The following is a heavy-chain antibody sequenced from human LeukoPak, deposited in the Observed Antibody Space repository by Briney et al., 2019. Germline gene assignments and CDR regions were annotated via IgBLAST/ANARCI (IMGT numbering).Heavy chain of an antibody. Sequence: GASVKVSCKASGYSXTSYYIHWVRQAPGQGLDSMGIINPGGGSTSYAQKFQDRVTMTRDTSTSTVYMELNSLRSEDTAVYYCARDTAMVTVYFDYWGQGTLVTVSS. D-gene: IGHD5-18*01. V-gene: IGHV1-46*01. CDR2: INPGGGST. J-gene: IGHJ4*02. CDR3: ARDTAMVTVYFDY. CDR1: GYSXTSYY.